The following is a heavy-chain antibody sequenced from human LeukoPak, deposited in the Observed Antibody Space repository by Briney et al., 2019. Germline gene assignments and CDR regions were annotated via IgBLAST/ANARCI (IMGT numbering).Heavy chain of an antibody. D-gene: IGHD6-19*01. Sequence: GGALRLSCAASGFTFSDYYMSWIRQAPGEGLEWVSYISSRSSHTNYADSVKGRFTISRDNAKNPLYLQMNSLRAEDTAVYYCARFSSGWYYFDYWGQGTLVTVSS. J-gene: IGHJ4*02. CDR3: ARFSSGWYYFDY. V-gene: IGHV3-11*03. CDR1: GFTFSDYY. CDR2: ISSRSSHT.